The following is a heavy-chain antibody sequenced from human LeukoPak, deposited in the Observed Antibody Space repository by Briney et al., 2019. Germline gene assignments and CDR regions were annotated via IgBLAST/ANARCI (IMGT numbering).Heavy chain of an antibody. CDR3: ARDIVVVPAATCYYYGMDV. CDR1: GYTFTSYY. CDR2: INPSGGST. V-gene: IGHV1-46*01. Sequence: ASVKVSCKASGYTFTSYYMHWVRQAPGQGLEWMGIINPSGGSTNYAQKFQGRVTMTRDTSTSTVYMELSSLRSEDTAVYYCARDIVVVPAATCYYYGMDVWGQGTTVTVSS. D-gene: IGHD2-2*01. J-gene: IGHJ6*02.